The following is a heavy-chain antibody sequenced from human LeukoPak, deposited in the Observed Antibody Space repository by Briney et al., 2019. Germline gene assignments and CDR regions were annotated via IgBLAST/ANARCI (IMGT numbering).Heavy chain of an antibody. V-gene: IGHV4-31*03. Sequence: PSETLSLTCTVSGGSISSGGYYWSWIRQHPGKGLEWIGYIYYSGSTYYNPSLKSRVTISVDTSKNQFSLKLSSVTAADTAVYYCSCYSPLYGMDVWGQGTTVTVSS. CDR3: SCYSPLYGMDV. CDR2: IYYSGST. D-gene: IGHD2-15*01. CDR1: GGSISSGGYY. J-gene: IGHJ6*02.